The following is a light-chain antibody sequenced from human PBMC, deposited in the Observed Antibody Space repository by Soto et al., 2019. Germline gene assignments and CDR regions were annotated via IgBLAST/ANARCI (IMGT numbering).Light chain of an antibody. J-gene: IGKJ5*01. CDR3: QQSYRTPIT. Sequence: DIQLTQSPSPLSASVGDRVAITCLASQSISTYLNWYQQKPGKAPKVLIYAASNLQSGVPPRFSGSGSGTDFTLTISSLQPEDVATYFCQQSYRTPITFGQGTRRRL. V-gene: IGKV1-39*01. CDR1: QSISTY. CDR2: AAS.